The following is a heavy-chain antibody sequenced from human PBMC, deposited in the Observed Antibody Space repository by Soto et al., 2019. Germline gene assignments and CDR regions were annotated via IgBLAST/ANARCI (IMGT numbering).Heavy chain of an antibody. V-gene: IGHV3-30*02. CDR1: GFTFSSYG. Sequence: PGGSLRLSCAASGFTFSSYGMHWVRQAPGKGLEWVAVVWYDGTNKNYADSVKGRFTISRDNSKNTLYLQMNSLRAEDTAVYYCAKGEYYDILTGHPTIGYFDYWGQGTLVTVSS. J-gene: IGHJ4*02. D-gene: IGHD3-9*01. CDR3: AKGEYYDILTGHPTIGYFDY. CDR2: VWYDGTNK.